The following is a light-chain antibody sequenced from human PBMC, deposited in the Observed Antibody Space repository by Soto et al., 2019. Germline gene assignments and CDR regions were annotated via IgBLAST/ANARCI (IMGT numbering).Light chain of an antibody. V-gene: IGLV2-14*01. CDR3: SSYTSSSLYV. J-gene: IGLJ1*01. CDR1: SSDVGGYNY. Sequence: QSALTQPASVSGSPGQSITISCTGTSSDVGGYNYVSWYQQHPGKAPKLMIYDVSNPPSGVSNRFSGSKSGNTASLTISGLQDEDEADYYCSSYTSSSLYVFGTGTKLTVL. CDR2: DVS.